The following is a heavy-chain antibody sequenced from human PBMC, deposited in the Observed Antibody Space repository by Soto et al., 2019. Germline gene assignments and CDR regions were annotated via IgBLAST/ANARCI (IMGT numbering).Heavy chain of an antibody. V-gene: IGHV3-23*04. J-gene: IGHJ4*02. D-gene: IGHD1-26*01. Sequence: EVQLAESGGGLVQSGGSLRLSCAASGFTFSSCAMSWVRQAPGKGPECVSSISGSSSTTDYADSVKGRFTISRVNSENTLYLQMNSLRAEDTAVYYCAKVSDGNYFDYWGRGTLVTVSS. CDR3: AKVSDGNYFDY. CDR1: GFTFSSCA. CDR2: ISGSSSTT.